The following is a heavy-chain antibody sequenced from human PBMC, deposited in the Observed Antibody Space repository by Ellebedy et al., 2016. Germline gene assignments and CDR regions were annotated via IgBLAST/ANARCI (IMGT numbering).Heavy chain of an antibody. J-gene: IGHJ4*02. CDR2: ISAGSDTT. D-gene: IGHD4-17*01. CDR3: RQGHYADL. V-gene: IGHV3-53*01. Sequence: GESLKISCAASGFTVGNNYMSWVRQAPGKGLEWVSTISAGSDTTRLADSVKGRFTISRDTSKNSVYLRMNNLRVEDTAVYYCRQGHYADLWGQGTLVTVSS. CDR1: GFTVGNNY.